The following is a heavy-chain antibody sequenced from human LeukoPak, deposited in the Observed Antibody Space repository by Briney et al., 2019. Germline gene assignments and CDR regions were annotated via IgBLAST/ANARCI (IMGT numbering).Heavy chain of an antibody. CDR1: GGSISRYY. Sequence: SETLSLTCTVSGGSISRYYWSWIRQPPGKGLGWVGYISYTGSTNYNPSLKSRVTMSLDTSKNQLSLKLSSVTAADTAVYYCAGHILLRREIIWGQGTLVTVSS. V-gene: IGHV4-59*08. CDR3: AGHILLRREII. J-gene: IGHJ4*02. CDR2: ISYTGST. D-gene: IGHD3-10*01.